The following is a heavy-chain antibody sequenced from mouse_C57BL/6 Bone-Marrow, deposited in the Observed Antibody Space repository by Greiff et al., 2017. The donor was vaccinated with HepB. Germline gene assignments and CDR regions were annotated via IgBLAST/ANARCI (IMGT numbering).Heavy chain of an antibody. Sequence: EVKLVESGGGLVKPGGSLKLSCAASGFTFSDYGMHWVRQAPEKGLEWVAYISSGSSTIYYADTVKGRFTISRDNAKNTLFLQMTSLRSEDTAMYYCAREEGDGYDWGYFDVWGTGTTVTVSS. CDR1: GFTFSDYG. D-gene: IGHD2-2*01. CDR3: AREEGDGYDWGYFDV. J-gene: IGHJ1*03. CDR2: ISSGSSTI. V-gene: IGHV5-17*01.